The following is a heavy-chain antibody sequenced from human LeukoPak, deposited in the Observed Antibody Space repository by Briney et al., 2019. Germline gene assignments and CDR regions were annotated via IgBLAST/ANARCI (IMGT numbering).Heavy chain of an antibody. Sequence: PGGSLRLSCAASGFTFSGYDMTWVRQAPGKGLEWVSAISSSGGGTYYADSVKGRFTISRDNSKNTLYLQMNSLRAEDTAVYFCAKVECSSTTGYAATGFDCWGQGTLVTVSS. CDR3: AKVECSSTTGYAATGFDC. D-gene: IGHD2-2*01. CDR1: GFTFSGYD. V-gene: IGHV3-23*01. CDR2: ISSSGGGT. J-gene: IGHJ4*02.